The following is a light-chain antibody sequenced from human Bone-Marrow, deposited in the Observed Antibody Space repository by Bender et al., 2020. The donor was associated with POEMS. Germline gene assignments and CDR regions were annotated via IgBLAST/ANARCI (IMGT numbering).Light chain of an antibody. CDR1: SGDVGGYDY. J-gene: IGLJ3*02. CDR3: QSADSSGTYRV. CDR2: DVN. Sequence: QSALTQPRSVSGSPGQSVTISCAGTSGDVGGYDYVSWYQHHPGKAPRFIIYDVNKRPSGVPDRFSGSKSGTSASLAISGLQSEDEADYYCQSADSSGTYRVFGGGTKLTVL. V-gene: IGLV2-11*01.